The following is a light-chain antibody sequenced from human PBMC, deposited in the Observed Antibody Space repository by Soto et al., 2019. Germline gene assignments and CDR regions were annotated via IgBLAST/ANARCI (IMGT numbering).Light chain of an antibody. CDR3: QQYNGYST. CDR1: QSISGW. Sequence: DIQMTQSPSTLSASVGARVTITCRASQSISGWLAWYQQKPGKAPQLLIYDASRLQSGVPSRFSGSGAGTDFTLTISSLQPDDFATYYCQQYNGYSTFGQGTKVDIK. J-gene: IGKJ1*01. V-gene: IGKV1-5*01. CDR2: DAS.